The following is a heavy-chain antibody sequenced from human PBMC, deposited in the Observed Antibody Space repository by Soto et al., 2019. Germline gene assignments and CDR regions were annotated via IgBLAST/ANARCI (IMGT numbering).Heavy chain of an antibody. CDR1: GFTFSNYA. CDR2: VSGSGSST. J-gene: IGHJ3*02. V-gene: IGHV3-23*01. Sequence: EVQLLESGGGLVQPGGSLRLSCAVSGFTFSNYAMSWVRQAPGKGLEWVSAVSGSGSSTYYADSVKSRFTSSRDNSKNTLYLQMTRLRAEDTAVYYCARRSPSWAFDIWGQGIMVTVSS. CDR3: ARRSPSWAFDI. D-gene: IGHD2-15*01.